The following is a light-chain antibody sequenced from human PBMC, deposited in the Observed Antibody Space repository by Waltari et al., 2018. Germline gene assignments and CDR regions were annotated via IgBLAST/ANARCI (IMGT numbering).Light chain of an antibody. Sequence: QSVLTQPPSVSGAPGPRVTIPCPGSSPNIGAGHEVHWYQHLPGTAPKLLIYGNTDRPSGVPDRFSGSKSGTSASLAITGLRAEDEGDYYCQSFDSNLNGGVLFGGGTKLTVL. CDR1: SPNIGAGHE. J-gene: IGLJ2*01. CDR2: GNT. V-gene: IGLV1-40*01. CDR3: QSFDSNLNGGVL.